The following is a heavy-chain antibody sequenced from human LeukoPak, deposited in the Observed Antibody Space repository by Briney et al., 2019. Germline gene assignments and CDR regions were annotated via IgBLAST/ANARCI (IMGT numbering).Heavy chain of an antibody. V-gene: IGHV1-2*02. J-gene: IGHJ4*02. CDR3: ARDGAAADLGVDY. D-gene: IGHD6-13*01. CDR2: INPNSGGT. Sequence: ASVKVSCKASGYTFTGYYMHWVRQAPGQGLEWMGWINPNSGGTNYAQKFQGRVTMTRGTSISTAYMELSRLRSDDTAVYYCARDGAAADLGVDYWGQGTLVTVSS. CDR1: GYTFTGYY.